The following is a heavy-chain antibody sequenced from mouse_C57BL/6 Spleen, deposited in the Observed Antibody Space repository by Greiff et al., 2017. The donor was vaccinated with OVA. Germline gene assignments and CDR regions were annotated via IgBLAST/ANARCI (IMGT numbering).Heavy chain of an antibody. CDR3: ARGREYFDY. J-gene: IGHJ2*01. CDR1: GYSFTSYY. CDR2: IYPGSGNT. Sequence: VQLQQSGPELVKPGASVKISCTASGYSFTSYYIHWVKQRPGQGLEWIGWIYPGSGNTKYNEKFKGKATLTADTSSSTAYMQLSSLTSEDSAVYYCARGREYFDYWGQGTTLTVSA. V-gene: IGHV1-66*01.